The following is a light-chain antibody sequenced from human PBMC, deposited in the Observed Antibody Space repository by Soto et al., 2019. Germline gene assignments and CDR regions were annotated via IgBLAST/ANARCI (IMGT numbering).Light chain of an antibody. J-gene: IGKJ5*01. CDR1: QGISTL. CDR3: QHFKSFPLT. CDR2: ESS. V-gene: IGKV1-13*02. Sequence: AIQLTQSPSSLSASVGDRVTITCRARQGISTLLAWYQQKPGKAPKVLIYESSLLQSGVPSRFSGSGSGTDFTLTISSLQPEDFATYYCQHFKSFPLTFGQGTRLEIK.